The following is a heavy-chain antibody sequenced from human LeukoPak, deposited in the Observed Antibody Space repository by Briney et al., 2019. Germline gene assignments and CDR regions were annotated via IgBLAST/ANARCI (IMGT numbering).Heavy chain of an antibody. CDR1: GYTFTGYY. CDR3: ARGPRSYSSSWYNWFDP. V-gene: IGHV1-2*02. D-gene: IGHD6-13*01. CDR2: INPNSGGT. J-gene: IGHJ5*02. Sequence: ASVKVSCKASGYTFTGYYMHWVRQAPGQGLEWMGWINPNSGGTNYAQKFQGRVTMTRDTSISTAYIELSRLRSDDTAVYYCARGPRSYSSSWYNWFDPWGQGTLVTVSS.